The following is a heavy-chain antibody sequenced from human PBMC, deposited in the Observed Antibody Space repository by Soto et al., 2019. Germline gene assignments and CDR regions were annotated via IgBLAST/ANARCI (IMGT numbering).Heavy chain of an antibody. CDR3: ARDAYRTDWFDP. D-gene: IGHD4-17*01. J-gene: IGHJ5*02. CDR1: GGSISSSSYY. V-gene: IGHV4-39*07. CDR2: IYYSGST. Sequence: SETLSLTCTVSGGSISSSSYYWGWIRQPPGKGLEWIGSIYYSGSTYYNPSLKSRVTISVDTSKNQFSLKLSSVTAADTAVYYCARDAYRTDWFDPWGQGTLVTVSS.